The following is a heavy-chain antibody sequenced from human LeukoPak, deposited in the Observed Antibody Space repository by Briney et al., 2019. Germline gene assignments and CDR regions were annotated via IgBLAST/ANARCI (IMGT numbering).Heavy chain of an antibody. J-gene: IGHJ6*03. D-gene: IGHD2-2*01. V-gene: IGHV4-4*07. CDR1: GGSISNYY. CDR2: IYTSGST. Sequence: SETLSLTCTVSGGSISNYYWSWIRQPAGKGLEWIGRIYTSGSTNYNPSLKSRVTISVDTSKNQFSLKLSSVTAADTAVYYCARGGSVGYCSSTSCHPLDYYYYYMDVWGKGTTVTVSS. CDR3: ARGGSVGYCSSTSCHPLDYYYYYMDV.